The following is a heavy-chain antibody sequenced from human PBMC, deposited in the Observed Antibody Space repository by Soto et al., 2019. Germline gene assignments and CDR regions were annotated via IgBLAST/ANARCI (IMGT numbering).Heavy chain of an antibody. D-gene: IGHD1-7*01. CDR3: ATMGTPATGLFYFDN. V-gene: IGHV4-30-4*01. J-gene: IGHJ4*02. CDR2: ISYSGNT. Sequence: SETLSLTCTVSGGSISSGHYYWSWIRQPPGKGLEWIGFISYSGNTYYSASLKSRVTISVDTSKNQFSLNLSFVTAADTAVYYCATMGTPATGLFYFDNWGQGTLVTVSS. CDR1: GGSISSGHYY.